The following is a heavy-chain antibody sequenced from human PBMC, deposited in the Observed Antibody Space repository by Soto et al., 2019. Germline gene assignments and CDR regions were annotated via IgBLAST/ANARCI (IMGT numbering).Heavy chain of an antibody. Sequence: GASVKVSCKASGYTFTSYGISWVRQAPGQGLEWMGVINPSIGSTNYAQKFQGRVIMTRDTSTSTVYMELSTLRSDDTAVYYCARLYSGSRLDYWGQGTLVTVYS. CDR3: ARLYSGSRLDY. CDR2: INPSIGST. V-gene: IGHV1-46*01. J-gene: IGHJ4*02. D-gene: IGHD1-26*01. CDR1: GYTFTSYG.